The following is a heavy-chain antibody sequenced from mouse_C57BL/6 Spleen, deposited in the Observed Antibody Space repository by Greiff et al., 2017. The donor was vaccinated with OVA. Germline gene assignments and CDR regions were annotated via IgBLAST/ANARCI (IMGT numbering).Heavy chain of an antibody. V-gene: IGHV1-52*01. D-gene: IGHD1-1*01. CDR2: IDPSDSET. Sequence: QVQLKQPGAELVRPGSSVKLSCKASGYTFTSYWMHWVKQRPIQGLEWIGNIDPSDSETHYNQKFKDKATLTVDKSSSTAYMQLSSLTSEDSAVYYCARDTTTVDWYFDVWGTGTTVTVSS. J-gene: IGHJ1*03. CDR3: ARDTTTVDWYFDV. CDR1: GYTFTSYW.